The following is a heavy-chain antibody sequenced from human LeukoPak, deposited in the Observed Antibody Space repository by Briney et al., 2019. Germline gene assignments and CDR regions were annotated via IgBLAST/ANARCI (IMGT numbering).Heavy chain of an antibody. V-gene: IGHV3-21*01. D-gene: IGHD4-23*01. J-gene: IGHJ4*02. CDR2: ISSSSSYI. Sequence: PGGSLRLSCAASGFTFSSYSMNWVRQAPGKGLEWVSSISSSSSYIYYADSVKGRFTISRDSAKNSLYLQMNSLRAEDTAVYYCARINDYGGKLGDFDYWGQGTLVAVSS. CDR1: GFTFSSYS. CDR3: ARINDYGGKLGDFDY.